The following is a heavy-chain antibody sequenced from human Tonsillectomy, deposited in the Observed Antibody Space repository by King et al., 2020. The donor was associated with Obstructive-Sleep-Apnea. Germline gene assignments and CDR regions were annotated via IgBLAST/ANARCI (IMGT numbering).Heavy chain of an antibody. V-gene: IGHV4-61*01. CDR3: ARALYGPVDY. J-gene: IGHJ4*02. D-gene: IGHD2-2*02. CDR1: GGSVSSGSYY. Sequence: VQLQESGPGLVKPSETLSLTCTVSGGSVSSGSYYWSWIRQPPGKGLEWIGYIYYSGSTNYNPSLKSRVTISVDTSKNQFSLKLSSVTAADTAVYYCARALYGPVDYWGQGTLVTVSS. CDR2: IYYSGST.